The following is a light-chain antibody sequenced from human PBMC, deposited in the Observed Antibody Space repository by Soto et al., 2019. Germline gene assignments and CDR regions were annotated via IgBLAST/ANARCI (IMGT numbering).Light chain of an antibody. V-gene: IGLV4-60*02. Sequence: QPVLTQSPSASASLGSSVKLTCTLSSGHSTHIIAWHQQQPGKAPRHLMKLEGSGNYNKGSGVPDRFSGSSSGADRYLTISNLQFEDEADYYCETWDSNTHWVFGGGTKVTVL. CDR1: SGHSTHI. CDR2: LEGSGNY. CDR3: ETWDSNTHWV. J-gene: IGLJ3*02.